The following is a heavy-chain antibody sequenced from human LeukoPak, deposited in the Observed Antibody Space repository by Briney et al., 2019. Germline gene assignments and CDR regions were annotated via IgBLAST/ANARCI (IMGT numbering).Heavy chain of an antibody. V-gene: IGHV4-39*07. Sequence: SETLSLTCTVSGGSISSSSYYWGWIRQPPGKGLEWIGSIYYSGSTYYNPSLKSRVTMSVDTSKNQFSLKLSSVTAADTAVYYCARGGTVTPDWHYYMDVWGKGTTVTISS. J-gene: IGHJ6*03. CDR2: IYYSGST. CDR3: ARGGTVTPDWHYYMDV. CDR1: GGSISSSSYY. D-gene: IGHD4-17*01.